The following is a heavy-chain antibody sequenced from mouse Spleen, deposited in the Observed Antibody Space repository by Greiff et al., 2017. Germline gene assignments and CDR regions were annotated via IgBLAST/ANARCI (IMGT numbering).Heavy chain of an antibody. V-gene: IGHV5-16*01. Sequence: EVKLVESEGGLVQPGSSMKLSCTASGFTFSDYYMAWVRQVPEKGLEWVANINSDGSSTYYLDSLKSRFIISRDNAKNILYLQMSSLKSEDTATYYCARDEDYYDGSYGGSAYWGQGTLVTVSA. CDR1: GFTFSDYY. CDR3: ARDEDYYDGSYGGSAY. J-gene: IGHJ3*01. D-gene: IGHD1-1*01. CDR2: INSDGSST.